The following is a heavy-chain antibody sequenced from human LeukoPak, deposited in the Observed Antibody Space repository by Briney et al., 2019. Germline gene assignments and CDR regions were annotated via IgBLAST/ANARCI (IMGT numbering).Heavy chain of an antibody. V-gene: IGHV4-39*01. CDR1: GGSISSSSYY. CDR3: ARPYYYGSGSWAD. D-gene: IGHD3-10*01. CDR2: IYYSGST. J-gene: IGHJ4*02. Sequence: SETLSLTCTVSGGSISSSSYYWGWIRQPPGKGLEWIGSIYYSGSTCYNPSLKSRVTISVDTSKNQFSLKLSSVTAADTAVYYCARPYYYGSGSWADWGQGTLVTVSS.